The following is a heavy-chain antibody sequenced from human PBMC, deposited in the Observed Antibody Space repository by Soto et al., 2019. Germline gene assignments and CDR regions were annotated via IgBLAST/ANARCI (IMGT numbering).Heavy chain of an antibody. J-gene: IGHJ5*02. CDR2: IFSNDEK. V-gene: IGHV2-26*01. CDR1: GFSLTNARMG. CDR3: ARVLFSGAHNRFAP. Sequence: SGPTLVNPTETLTLTCTVSGFSLTNARMGVTWIRQPPGKALEWLAHIFSNDEKSYSTSLKSRLTISKDPSKSQVVLTMTNMDPVDTATYYCARVLFSGAHNRFAPWGQGTTVTVSS.